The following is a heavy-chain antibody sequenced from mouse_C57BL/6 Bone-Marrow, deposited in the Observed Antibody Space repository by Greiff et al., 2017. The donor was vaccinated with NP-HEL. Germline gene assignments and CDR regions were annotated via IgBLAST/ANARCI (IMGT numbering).Heavy chain of an antibody. V-gene: IGHV14-3*01. D-gene: IGHD2-5*01. CDR2: IDPANGNT. CDR1: GFNITNTY. CDR3: AKGSNYWAWFAY. Sequence: VQLQQSVAELVRPGASVKLSCTASGFNITNTYMHWVKQRPEQGLEWIGRIDPANGNTKYAPKFQGRATITADTSSNTAYLQLSSLTSEDTAIYYCAKGSNYWAWFAYWGQGTLVTVSA. J-gene: IGHJ3*01.